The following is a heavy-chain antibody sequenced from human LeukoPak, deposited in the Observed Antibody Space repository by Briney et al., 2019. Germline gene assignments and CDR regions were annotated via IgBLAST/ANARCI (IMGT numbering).Heavy chain of an antibody. CDR3: ARELGIEGYWYFDL. CDR2: ISTASSP. V-gene: IGHV3-13*05. J-gene: IGHJ2*01. CDR1: GFTVRSYD. D-gene: IGHD7-27*01. Sequence: GGSLRLSCAASGFTVRSYDMHWVRQVAGKGLEWVSAISTASSPHYAASVQGRFTIFRANAENSLYLQMNSLSAEDTAVYYCARELGIEGYWYFDLWGRGTLVTVSS.